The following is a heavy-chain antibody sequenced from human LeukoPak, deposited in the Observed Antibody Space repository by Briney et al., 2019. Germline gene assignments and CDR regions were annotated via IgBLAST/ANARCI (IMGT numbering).Heavy chain of an antibody. CDR1: GGSISSSSYY. V-gene: IGHV4-39*01. J-gene: IGHJ6*02. Sequence: PSETLSLTCTVSGGSISSSSYYWGWIRQPPGKGLEWIVSIYYSGSTYYNPSLKSRVTISVDTSKNQFSLKLSSVTAADTAVYYCARHCSSTSCSYYYYYGMDVWGQGTTVTVSS. CDR2: IYYSGST. CDR3: ARHCSSTSCSYYYYYGMDV. D-gene: IGHD2-2*01.